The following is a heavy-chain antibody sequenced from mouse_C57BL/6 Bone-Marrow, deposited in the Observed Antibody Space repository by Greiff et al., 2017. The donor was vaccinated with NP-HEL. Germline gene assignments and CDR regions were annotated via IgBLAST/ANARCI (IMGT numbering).Heavy chain of an antibody. J-gene: IGHJ4*01. Sequence: DVMLVESGGGLVKPGGSLKLSCAASGFTFSDYGMHWVRQAPEKGLEWVAYISSGSSTIYYADTVKGRFTISRDNAKNTLFLQMTSLRSEDTAMYYCARISYYYAMDYWGQGTSVTVSS. D-gene: IGHD1-1*01. CDR3: ARISYYYAMDY. CDR2: ISSGSSTI. CDR1: GFTFSDYG. V-gene: IGHV5-17*01.